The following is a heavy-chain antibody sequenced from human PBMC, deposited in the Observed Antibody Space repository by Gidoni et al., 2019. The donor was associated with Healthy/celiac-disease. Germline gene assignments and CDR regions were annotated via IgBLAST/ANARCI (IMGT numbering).Heavy chain of an antibody. CDR1: GFNFSSYS. D-gene: IGHD3-16*01. Sequence: EVQLVESGGGLVQPGGSLRLSCAASGFNFSSYSMNWVRQAPGKGLAWVSYISSSSRTIYYADSVKGRFTISRDNAKNSLYLQMNSLRAEDTAVYYCARGVETLGEFDYWGQGTLVTVSS. CDR3: ARGVETLGEFDY. J-gene: IGHJ4*02. CDR2: ISSSSRTI. V-gene: IGHV3-48*01.